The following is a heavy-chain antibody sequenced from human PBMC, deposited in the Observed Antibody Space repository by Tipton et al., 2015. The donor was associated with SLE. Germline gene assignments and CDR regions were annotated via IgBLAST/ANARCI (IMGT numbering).Heavy chain of an antibody. CDR1: GGSISSSSYY. CDR2: IYYSGST. J-gene: IGHJ4*02. D-gene: IGHD2-2*01. V-gene: IGHV4-39*01. CDR3: ARQCLLSSSTY. Sequence: LRLSCTVSGGSISSSSYYWGWIRQPPGKGLEWIGSIYYSGSTYYNPSLKSRVTISVDTSKNQFSLKLSSVTAADTAVYYCARQCLLSSSTYWDQGTLVTVSS.